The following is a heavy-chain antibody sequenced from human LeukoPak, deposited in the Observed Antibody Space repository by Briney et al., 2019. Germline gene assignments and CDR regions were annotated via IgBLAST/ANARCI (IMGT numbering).Heavy chain of an antibody. CDR1: GGSISSGNYY. CDR3: ARGGYYYDSTSYYSLDY. J-gene: IGHJ4*02. CDR2: IHTSGST. Sequence: TLSLTCTVSGGSISSGNYYWSWIRKPAGKGLEWIGRIHTSGSTNYNPSLKSRVTMSVDTSKNQFSLKLSSVTAADTAVYYCARGGYYYDSTSYYSLDYWGQGTLVTVSS. D-gene: IGHD3-22*01. V-gene: IGHV4-61*02.